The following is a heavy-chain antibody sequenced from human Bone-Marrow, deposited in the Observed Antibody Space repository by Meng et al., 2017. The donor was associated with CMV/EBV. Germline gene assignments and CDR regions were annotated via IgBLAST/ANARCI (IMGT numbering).Heavy chain of an antibody. CDR1: GFTFSSYA. CDR3: AKQGYSSSSSCIDY. D-gene: IGHD6-6*01. V-gene: IGHV3-23*01. Sequence: GESPKIHRAASGFTFSSYAMSWVRQAPGKGLEWVSGISGSGGSTYYADSVKGRFTISRDNSKNTLYLEMNSLRAEDKAVYFCAKQGYSSSSSCIDYWSQGTLVTVSS. J-gene: IGHJ4*02. CDR2: ISGSGGST.